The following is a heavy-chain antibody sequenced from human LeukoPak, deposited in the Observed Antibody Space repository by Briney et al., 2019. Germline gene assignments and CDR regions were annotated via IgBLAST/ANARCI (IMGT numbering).Heavy chain of an antibody. CDR3: AREVGDFWSGYLFDY. V-gene: IGHV4-4*07. J-gene: IGHJ4*02. CDR2: IYTSGST. D-gene: IGHD3-3*01. CDR1: GGSFSGYY. Sequence: SETLSLTCAVYGGSFSGYYWSWIRQPAGKGLEWIGRIYTSGSTNYNPSLKSRVTMSVDTSKNQFSLKLSSVTAADTAVYYCAREVGDFWSGYLFDYWGQGTLVTVSS.